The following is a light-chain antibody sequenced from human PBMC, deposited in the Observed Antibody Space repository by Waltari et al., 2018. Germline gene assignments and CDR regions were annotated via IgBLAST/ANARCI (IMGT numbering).Light chain of an antibody. J-gene: IGKJ2*01. V-gene: IGKV3-11*01. CDR3: QQRSNWPGT. CDR2: DAS. CDR1: QSVSSY. Sequence: EIVLTQSPATLSLSPGERATLSCRASQSVSSYLGWYQQKHGQAPRLLIYDASNRATGIPARFSGSGSGTDFTLTNSSLEPVDFAVYYCQQRSNWPGTFGQGTKLEI.